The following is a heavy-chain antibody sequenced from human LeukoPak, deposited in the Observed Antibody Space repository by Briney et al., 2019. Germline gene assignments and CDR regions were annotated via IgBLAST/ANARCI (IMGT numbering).Heavy chain of an antibody. CDR3: ARAGHGDGYNYDY. CDR2: INHSGST. D-gene: IGHD5-24*01. Sequence: SETLSLTCAVYGGSFSGYYWSWIRQPPGKGLEWIGEINHSGSTNYNPSLKSRVTISVDTSKNQFSLKMSSVTAADTAVYYCARAGHGDGYNYDYWGQGTLVTVSS. J-gene: IGHJ4*02. CDR1: GGSFSGYY. V-gene: IGHV4-34*01.